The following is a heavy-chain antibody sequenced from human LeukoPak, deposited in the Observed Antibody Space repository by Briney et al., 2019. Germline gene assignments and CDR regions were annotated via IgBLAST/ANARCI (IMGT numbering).Heavy chain of an antibody. V-gene: IGHV1-2*02. D-gene: IGHD3-22*01. J-gene: IGHJ5*02. Sequence: ASVKVSCKASGYTFTGYYMHWVRQAPGQGLEWMGWINPNSGGTNYAQKFQGRVTMTRDTSISTAYMELSRLRSDDTAVYHCARDYYDSSGHNGWFDPWGQGTLVTVSS. CDR1: GYTFTGYY. CDR2: INPNSGGT. CDR3: ARDYYDSSGHNGWFDP.